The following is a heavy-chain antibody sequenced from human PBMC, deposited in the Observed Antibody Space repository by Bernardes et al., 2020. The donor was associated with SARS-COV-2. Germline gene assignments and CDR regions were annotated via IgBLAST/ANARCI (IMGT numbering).Heavy chain of an antibody. CDR3: ARDRGYDFWTGYYESGYSYYYAMDV. J-gene: IGHJ6*02. CDR2: ISGSGNTI. Sequence: GGSLRLSCAASGFRFSSYIMNWVRQAPGKGLEWISYISGSGNTIYYADSVKGRFTISRDNAKNSLYLQMNSLRAEDTAVYYCARDRGYDFWTGYYESGYSYYYAMDVWGPGTTVTVSS. V-gene: IGHV3-48*04. CDR1: GFRFSSYI. D-gene: IGHD3-3*01.